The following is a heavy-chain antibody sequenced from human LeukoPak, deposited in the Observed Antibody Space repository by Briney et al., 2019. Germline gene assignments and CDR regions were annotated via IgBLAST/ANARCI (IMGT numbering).Heavy chain of an antibody. CDR2: ITGDGGST. V-gene: IGHV3-23*01. D-gene: IGHD6-19*01. CDR3: AKELSYGWYREYYGMDV. J-gene: IGHJ6*02. CDR1: GFTFTTYA. Sequence: PGGSLRLSCAASGFTFTTYAMSWFRQAPGKGLEWVSAITGDGGSTYYTDSVKGRFTISRDNSKNTLYLQMNSLRAEDTAVYYCAKELSYGWYREYYGMDVWGQGTTVTVSS.